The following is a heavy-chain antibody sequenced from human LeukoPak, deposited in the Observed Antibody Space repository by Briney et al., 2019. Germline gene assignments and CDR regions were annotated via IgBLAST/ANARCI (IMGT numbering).Heavy chain of an antibody. V-gene: IGHV3-7*01. J-gene: IGHJ4*02. Sequence: GGALRLSCAASGFTFSVSWMSWVRQAPGKGLEWVANIKYDGSEKYYVDSVKGRFTISRDNAKNSLYLQMNSLRAEDTAVYYCARGGTTFEHWGQGTLVTVSS. CDR2: IKYDGSEK. CDR1: GFTFSVSW. CDR3: ARGGTTFEH. D-gene: IGHD1-1*01.